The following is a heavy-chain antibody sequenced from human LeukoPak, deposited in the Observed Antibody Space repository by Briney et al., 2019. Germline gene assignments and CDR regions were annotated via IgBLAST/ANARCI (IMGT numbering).Heavy chain of an antibody. J-gene: IGHJ4*02. CDR2: VYYSGNT. CDR3: ARSLAYATGLY. D-gene: IGHD2-21*01. Sequence: SETLSLTCTVSGGSISGYYWSWIRQPPGKRLEWIGYVYYSGNTGYNSSLKSRVTISIDTSKNQFSLKLSSVTAADTAVYYCARSLAYATGLYWGQGTLVTVSS. V-gene: IGHV4-59*08. CDR1: GGSISGYY.